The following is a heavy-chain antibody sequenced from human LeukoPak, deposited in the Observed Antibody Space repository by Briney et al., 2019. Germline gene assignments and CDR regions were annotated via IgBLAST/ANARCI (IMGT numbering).Heavy chain of an antibody. J-gene: IGHJ4*02. CDR2: ISGSGGST. V-gene: IGHV3-23*01. Sequence: GGSLRLPCAASGFTVSTYAMSWVRQAPGKGLEWVSSISGSGGSTYYADSVKGRFTISSDNSKNTLFLQMNSLRAEDTAVYYCAKDTTWIQLWFSYWGQGTLVTVSS. D-gene: IGHD5-18*01. CDR3: AKDTTWIQLWFSY. CDR1: GFTVSTYA.